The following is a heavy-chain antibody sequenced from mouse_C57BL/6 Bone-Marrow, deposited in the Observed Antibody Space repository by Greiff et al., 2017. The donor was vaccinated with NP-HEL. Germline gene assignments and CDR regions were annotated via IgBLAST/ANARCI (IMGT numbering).Heavy chain of an antibody. D-gene: IGHD2-10*01. CDR1: GFSLTSYG. CDR3: ASGRAYYQFAY. V-gene: IGHV2-6*01. CDR2: IWGVG. Sequence: QVHVKQSGPGLVAPSQSLSITCTVSGFSLTSYGVDWVRQSPGKGLEWLGVIWGVGNISKDNSKSQVFLKMNSLQTDDTAMYYCASGRAYYQFAYWGQGTLVTVSA. J-gene: IGHJ3*01.